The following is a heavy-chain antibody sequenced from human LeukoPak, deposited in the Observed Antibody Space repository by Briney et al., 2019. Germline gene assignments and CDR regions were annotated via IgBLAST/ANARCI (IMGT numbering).Heavy chain of an antibody. CDR1: GFTFSSYA. V-gene: IGHV3-64D*06. CDR2: ISSNGGST. Sequence: GGSLRLSCSASGFTFSSYAMHWVRQAPGKGLESVSAISSNGGSTYYADSVKGRFTISRDNSKNTLYLQMSSLRAEDTAVYYCARVRYCSSTSCNYPFDYWGQGTLVTVSS. J-gene: IGHJ4*02. CDR3: ARVRYCSSTSCNYPFDY. D-gene: IGHD2-2*01.